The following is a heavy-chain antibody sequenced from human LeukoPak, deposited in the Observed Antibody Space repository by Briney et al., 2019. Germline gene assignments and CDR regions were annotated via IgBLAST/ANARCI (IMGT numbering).Heavy chain of an antibody. J-gene: IGHJ4*02. CDR1: GFSIRYNY. V-gene: IGHV3-53*01. CDR2: IYSAGDS. D-gene: IGHD2-8*02. CDR3: ASHYCSAGSCYFDG. Sequence: PGGSLRLSCVVSGFSIRYNYMSWVRQAPGKGLEWVSLIYSAGDSYYADSVKGRFIISKDNSKNTAYLQMNRLRPEDTAVYYCASHYCSAGSCYFDGWGQGTLVAVSS.